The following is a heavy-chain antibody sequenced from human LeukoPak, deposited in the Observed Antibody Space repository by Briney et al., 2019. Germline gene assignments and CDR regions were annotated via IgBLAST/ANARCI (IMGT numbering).Heavy chain of an antibody. D-gene: IGHD4-23*01. CDR2: ISYDGSNK. CDR3: AKDEVDGGDFDY. CDR1: GFTFSSYG. V-gene: IGHV3-30*18. Sequence: GGSLRLSCAASGFTFSSYGMHWVRQAPGKGLEWVAVISYDGSNKYYADSVKGRFTISRDNPKNTLYLQMNSLRAEDTAVYYCAKDEVDGGDFDYWGQGTLVTVSS. J-gene: IGHJ4*02.